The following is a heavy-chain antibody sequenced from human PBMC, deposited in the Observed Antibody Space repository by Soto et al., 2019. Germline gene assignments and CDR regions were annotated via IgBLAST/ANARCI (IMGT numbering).Heavy chain of an antibody. V-gene: IGHV1-46*01. D-gene: IGHD3-22*01. CDR3: ARADYYDSSGFYYDY. CDR1: GYIFTNHY. CDR2: INPSGGST. J-gene: IGHJ4*02. Sequence: QVQLVQSGAEVKKPGASVKVSCKASGYIFTNHYIHWVRQAPGQGLEWMGIINPSGGSTNYLEKFQGRVTMTRDTSTSTVYMELSSLRSEDTAVYFCARADYYDSSGFYYDYWGQGTLVTVSS.